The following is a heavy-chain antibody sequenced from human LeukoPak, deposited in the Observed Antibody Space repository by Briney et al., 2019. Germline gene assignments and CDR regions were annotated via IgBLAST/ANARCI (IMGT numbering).Heavy chain of an antibody. CDR2: ISYSGGT. CDR1: GVSISRHY. Sequence: PSETLSLTCSVSGVSISRHYWSWIRQPPGKGLEWIGYISYSGGTRYNPSFQSRVTISMEMSKTHFSLKLTSVTAADTAVYYCTRLLNNDNAGDPDTFDIWGPGTMVTVSS. CDR3: TRLLNNDNAGDPDTFDI. J-gene: IGHJ3*02. D-gene: IGHD4-17*01. V-gene: IGHV4-59*08.